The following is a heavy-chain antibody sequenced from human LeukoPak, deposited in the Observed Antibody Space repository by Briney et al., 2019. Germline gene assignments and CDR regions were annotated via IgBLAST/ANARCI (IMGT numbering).Heavy chain of an antibody. V-gene: IGHV3-23*01. Sequence: GGSLRLSCAASGFTFSSYAMSWVRQPPGPGLEWVSAISGSGGSTYYADSVKGRFTISRDNSKNTLYLQMNSLRAEDTAVYYCAKDHHLYPTTSFDYWGQGTLVTVSS. CDR3: AKDHHLYPTTSFDY. D-gene: IGHD3-16*01. CDR2: ISGSGGST. J-gene: IGHJ4*02. CDR1: GFTFSSYA.